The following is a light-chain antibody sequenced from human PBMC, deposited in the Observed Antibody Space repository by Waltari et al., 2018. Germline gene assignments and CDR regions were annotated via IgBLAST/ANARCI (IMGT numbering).Light chain of an antibody. V-gene: IGLV2-14*03. CDR3: NSYTNSGTYV. J-gene: IGLJ1*01. Sequence: SALTQPASVSGSPGQSITISCTGTTSDVGTHNYVSWYQQRPGKAPDLIIFDVSHRPSGVSIRFSGSKSGNTASLTISGLQAEDEADYYCNSYTNSGTYVFGSGTKVTVL. CDR2: DVS. CDR1: TSDVGTHNY.